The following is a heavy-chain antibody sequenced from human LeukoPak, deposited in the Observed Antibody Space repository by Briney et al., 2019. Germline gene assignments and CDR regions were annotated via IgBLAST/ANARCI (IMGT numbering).Heavy chain of an antibody. CDR2: IYTSGST. CDR3: ARDVIMIMFGGVIVYNWFDP. J-gene: IGHJ5*02. Sequence: SQTLSLTCAVSGGSISSGGYSWSWIRQPAGKGLEWIGRIYTSGSTNYNPSLKSRVTMSVDTSKNQFSLKLSSVTAADTAVYYCARDVIMIMFGGVIVYNWFDPWGQGTLVTVSS. V-gene: IGHV4-61*02. CDR1: GGSISSGGYS. D-gene: IGHD3-16*02.